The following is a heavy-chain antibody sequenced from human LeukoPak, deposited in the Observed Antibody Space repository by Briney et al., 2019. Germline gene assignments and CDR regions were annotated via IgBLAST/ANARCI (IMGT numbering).Heavy chain of an antibody. CDR3: ARDNIVVVPAAMRWFDP. Sequence: SETLSLTCTVSGYSISSYYWSWIRQPPGKGLEWIGYIYYSGSTNYNPSLKSRVTISVDTSKNQFSLKLSSVTAADTAVYYCARDNIVVVPAAMRWFDPWGQGTLVTVSS. V-gene: IGHV4-59*01. CDR1: GYSISSYY. D-gene: IGHD2-2*01. CDR2: IYYSGST. J-gene: IGHJ5*02.